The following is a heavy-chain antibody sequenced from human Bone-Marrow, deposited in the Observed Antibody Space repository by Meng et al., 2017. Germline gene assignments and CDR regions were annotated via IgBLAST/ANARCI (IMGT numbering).Heavy chain of an antibody. D-gene: IGHD6-13*01. J-gene: IGHJ4*02. CDR2: ISGSGGST. CDR3: AKDPPFPPSNSWYSDY. V-gene: IGHV3-23*01. Sequence: GESLKISCAASGFTFSSYAMSWVRQAPGKGLEWVSAISGSGGSTYYADSVKGRFTISRDNSKNTLYLQMNSLRAEDTAVYYCAKDPPFPPSNSWYSDYWGQGTLVTVSS. CDR1: GFTFSSYA.